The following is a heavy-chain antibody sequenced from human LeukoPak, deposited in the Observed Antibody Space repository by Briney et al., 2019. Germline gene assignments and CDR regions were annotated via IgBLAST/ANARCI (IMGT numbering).Heavy chain of an antibody. D-gene: IGHD6-19*01. CDR1: GYSFTSYW. V-gene: IGHV5-51*01. J-gene: IGHJ5*02. CDR2: IYPGDSDT. Sequence: GESLKISCKGSGYSFTSYWIGWVRQMPGKGLEWMGIIYPGDSDTRYSPSFQGQVTISADKSISTAYLRWSSLKASDTAMYYCARHQQWPPLGFDPWGQGTLVTVSS. CDR3: ARHQQWPPLGFDP.